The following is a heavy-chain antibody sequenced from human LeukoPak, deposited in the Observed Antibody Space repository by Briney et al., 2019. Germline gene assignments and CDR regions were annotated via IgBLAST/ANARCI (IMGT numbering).Heavy chain of an antibody. CDR2: ISSNGGST. Sequence: GGSLRLSCSASGFTFSSYAMHWVRQAPGKGLEYVSAISSNGGSTYYADSVKGRFTISRDNSKNTLYLQTSSLRAEDTAVYYCVKALSPVGMDVWGKGTTVTVSS. CDR1: GFTFSSYA. V-gene: IGHV3-64D*06. J-gene: IGHJ6*04. CDR3: VKALSPVGMDV.